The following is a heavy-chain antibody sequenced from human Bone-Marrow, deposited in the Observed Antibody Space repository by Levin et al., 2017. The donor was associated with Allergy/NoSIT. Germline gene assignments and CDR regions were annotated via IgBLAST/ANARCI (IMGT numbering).Heavy chain of an antibody. CDR2: ISFYEGT. CDR1: GGPITGHY. D-gene: IGHD3-22*01. Sequence: SSETLSLTCTVSGGPITGHYWSWIRRSPAKGLEWIGFISFYEGTNYNPSLKSRVTISADTSKNQFSLKLISVTAADTALYYCAGSTIDTTVVGAFDTWGQGTTVTVSS. V-gene: IGHV4-59*11. CDR3: AGSTIDTTVVGAFDT. J-gene: IGHJ3*02.